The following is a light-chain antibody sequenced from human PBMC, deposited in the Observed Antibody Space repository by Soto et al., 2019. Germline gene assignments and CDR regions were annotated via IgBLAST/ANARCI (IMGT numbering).Light chain of an antibody. V-gene: IGLV2-8*01. CDR2: EVS. CDR1: SSDVGVYNY. CDR3: SSFAGNNNLV. Sequence: QSALTQPPSASGSPGQSVTISCTGTSSDVGVYNYVSWYQQHPGKAPKLMIYEVSKRPSGVPDRFSGSKSGNTASLTVSGLQAEDEADDYCSSFAGNNNLVFGGGTKVTVL. J-gene: IGLJ2*01.